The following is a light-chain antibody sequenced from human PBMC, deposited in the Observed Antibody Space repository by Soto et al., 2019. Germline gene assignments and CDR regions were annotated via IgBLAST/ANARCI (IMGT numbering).Light chain of an antibody. CDR2: EVS. CDR3: SSFSSTSTIV. Sequence: QSVLTQPASVSGSPGQSITISCIGSSSDVGGYNYVSWYQHHPGRVPKPMIFEVSDRPSGVSSRFSGSKSGNTAYLTISGLQAEDEADYHCSSFSSTSTIVFGGGTKLTVL. CDR1: SSDVGGYNY. V-gene: IGLV2-14*01. J-gene: IGLJ2*01.